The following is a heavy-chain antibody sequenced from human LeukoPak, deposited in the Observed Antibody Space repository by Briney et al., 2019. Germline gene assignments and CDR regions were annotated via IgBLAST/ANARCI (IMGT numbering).Heavy chain of an antibody. CDR2: IYTSGST. CDR3: ARERFDWLSHPTNWFDP. V-gene: IGHV4-4*07. Sequence: ASETLSLTCTVSGGSISSYYWSWIRQPAGKGLEWIGRIYTSGSTNYNPPLKSRVTMSVDTSKTQFSLKLSSVTAADTAVYYCARERFDWLSHPTNWFDPWGQGTLVTVSS. J-gene: IGHJ5*02. D-gene: IGHD3-9*01. CDR1: GGSISSYY.